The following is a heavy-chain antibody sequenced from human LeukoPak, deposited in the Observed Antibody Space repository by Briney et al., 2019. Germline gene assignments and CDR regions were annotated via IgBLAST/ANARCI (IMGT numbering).Heavy chain of an antibody. J-gene: IGHJ6*03. CDR1: GLTFSSYG. Sequence: GGSLRLSCAASGLTFSSYGMHWVRQAPGKGLEWVAVISYDGSNKYYADSVKGRFTISRDNSKNTLYLQMNSLRAEDTAVYYCAKDLGETIFGVVPGKYYYYYMDVWGKGTTVTVSS. D-gene: IGHD3-3*01. CDR3: AKDLGETIFGVVPGKYYYYYMDV. CDR2: ISYDGSNK. V-gene: IGHV3-30*18.